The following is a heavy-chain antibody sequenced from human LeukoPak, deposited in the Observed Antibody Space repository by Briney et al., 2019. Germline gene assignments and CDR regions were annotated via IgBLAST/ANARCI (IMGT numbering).Heavy chain of an antibody. CDR1: GDSVTSSHY. CDR2: IYHTGNT. Sequence: SETLSLTRIVYGDSVTSSHYWSWVRQAPGKGLEWIGEIYHTGNTNFNPSLKSRVTISLDTSKNQFSLKLNSMTAADTAVYYCAREGYSRFDYWGQGTLVTVSS. D-gene: IGHD2-21*01. J-gene: IGHJ4*02. CDR3: AREGYSRFDY. V-gene: IGHV4-4*02.